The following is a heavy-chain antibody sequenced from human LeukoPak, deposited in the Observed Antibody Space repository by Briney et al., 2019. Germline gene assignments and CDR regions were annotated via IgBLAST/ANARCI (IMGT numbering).Heavy chain of an antibody. D-gene: IGHD2-2*01. V-gene: IGHV1-8*01. CDR2: MNPNSVNT. J-gene: IGHJ4*02. CDR3: ARGLYCSSTSCSDY. Sequence: GSVRDSCMASGYTLSSYDINCGRQALGRGVGWRGWMNPNSVNTGYAQKFHGSVTMTRNTSISTAYMELSSLRSEDTAVYYCARGLYCSSTSCSDYWGQGTLVTVSS. CDR1: GYTLSSYD.